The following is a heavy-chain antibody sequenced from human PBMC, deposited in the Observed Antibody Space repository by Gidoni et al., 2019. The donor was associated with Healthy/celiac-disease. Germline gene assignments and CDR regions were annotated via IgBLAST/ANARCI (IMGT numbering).Heavy chain of an antibody. CDR3: ARGEATVPKWFDP. V-gene: IGHV3-33*01. J-gene: IGHJ5*02. CDR2: IWYDGSNK. CDR1: GVTCSSYG. Sequence: QGQLVESGGGVVQHGRSRRLSCAASGVTCSSYGMHWVRQAPGKGLELVAVIWYDGSNKYYAASVKGRFTISRANSKNTLYLQMNSLRAEDTAVYYCARGEATVPKWFDPWGQGTLVTVSS. D-gene: IGHD4-17*01.